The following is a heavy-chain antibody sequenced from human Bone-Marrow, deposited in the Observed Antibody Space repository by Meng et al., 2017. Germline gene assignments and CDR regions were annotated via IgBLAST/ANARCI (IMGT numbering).Heavy chain of an antibody. CDR3: ARSTYYYDSSGYLFDY. D-gene: IGHD3-22*01. J-gene: IGHJ4*02. V-gene: IGHV3-7*01. Sequence: GESLKISCAASGFTFSSYWMSWVRQAPGKGLEWVANIKQDGSEKYYVDSVKGRFTISRDNAKNSLYLQMNSLRAEDTAVYYCARSTYYYDSSGYLFDYWGQGTLVTVS. CDR2: IKQDGSEK. CDR1: GFTFSSYW.